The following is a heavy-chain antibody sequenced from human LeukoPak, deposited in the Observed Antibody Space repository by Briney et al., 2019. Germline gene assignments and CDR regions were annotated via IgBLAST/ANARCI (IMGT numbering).Heavy chain of an antibody. J-gene: IGHJ5*02. CDR2: IYTSGST. Sequence: SETLSLTCTVSGGSLSSYYWSWIRQPPGKGLEWIGYIYTSGSTNYNPSLKSRVTTSVDTSKNHSSLKLSSVTAADTAVYSCARGYSGYSSGWYQSWFDPWGQGTLVTVSS. V-gene: IGHV4-4*09. D-gene: IGHD6-19*01. CDR1: GGSLSSYY. CDR3: ARGYSGYSSGWYQSWFDP.